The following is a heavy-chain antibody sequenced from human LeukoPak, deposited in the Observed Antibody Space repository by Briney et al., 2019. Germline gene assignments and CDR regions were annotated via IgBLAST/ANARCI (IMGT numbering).Heavy chain of an antibody. V-gene: IGHV3-53*01. CDR2: IYSGGST. J-gene: IGHJ6*02. CDR3: ARGPPSSYYYSYGMDV. Sequence: QPGGSLRLSCAASGFTVSSNYMSWVRQAPGKGLEWVSVIYSGGSTYYADSVKGRFTISRDNSKNTLYFQMNSLRAEDTAVYYCARGPPSSYYYSYGMDVWGQGTTVTVSS. CDR1: GFTVSSNY.